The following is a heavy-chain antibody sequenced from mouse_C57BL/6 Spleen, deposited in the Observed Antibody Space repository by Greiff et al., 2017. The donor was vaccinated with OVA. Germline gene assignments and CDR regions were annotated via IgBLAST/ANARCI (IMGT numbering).Heavy chain of an antibody. CDR1: GYTFTDYY. V-gene: IGHV1-26*01. CDR3: ARGVLRSVGAWFAY. Sequence: EVQLQQSGPELVKPGASVKISCKASGYTFTDYYMNWVKQSHGKSLEWIGDINPNNGGTSYNQKFKGKATLTVDKSSSTAYMELRSLTSEDSAVYYCARGVLRSVGAWFAYWGQGTLVTVSA. J-gene: IGHJ3*01. D-gene: IGHD1-1*01. CDR2: INPNNGGT.